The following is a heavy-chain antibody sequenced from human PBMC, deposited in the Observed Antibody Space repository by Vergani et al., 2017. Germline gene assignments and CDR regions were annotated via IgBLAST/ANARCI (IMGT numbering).Heavy chain of an antibody. CDR2: VSWDGGST. V-gene: IGHV3-43*01. D-gene: IGHD4-23*01. CDR3: ARSTVVTPYYMDV. CDR1: GFTFDDYT. J-gene: IGHJ6*03. Sequence: EVQLVESGGVVVQPGGSLRLSCAASGFTFDDYTMHWVRQAPGKGLEWVSLVSWDGGSTYYADSVKGRFNISRDNSKNSLYLQMNSLRTEDTALYYCARSTVVTPYYMDVWGKGTTVTVSS.